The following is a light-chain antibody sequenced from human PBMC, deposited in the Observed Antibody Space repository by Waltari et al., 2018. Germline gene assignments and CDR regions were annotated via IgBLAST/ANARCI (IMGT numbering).Light chain of an antibody. J-gene: IGKJ1*01. V-gene: IGKV1-NL1*01. Sequence: DIQMTQSPSSLSASVGDRVTITCRASQAIRDSLAWYQQKPGKAPKLLLYGASRLDSGVPFRFSGSGSGTDFTFTITSLQPEDFATYYCQHYYNIPRTFGQGTKVEVK. CDR1: QAIRDS. CDR3: QHYYNIPRT. CDR2: GAS.